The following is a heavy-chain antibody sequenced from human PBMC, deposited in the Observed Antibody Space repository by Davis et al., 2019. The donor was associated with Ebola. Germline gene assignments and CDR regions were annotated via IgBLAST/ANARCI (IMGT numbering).Heavy chain of an antibody. CDR2: IKQDGSAK. D-gene: IGHD6-19*01. J-gene: IGHJ5*02. Sequence: GESLKISCVASGFTFGSYWMSWVRQAPGKGLEWVANIKQDGSAKQYVDSVKGRFTISRDNSKNTLYLQMNSLRAEDTAVYYCAKSYSSGWYINWFDPWGQGTLVTVSS. V-gene: IGHV3-7*01. CDR1: GFTFGSYW. CDR3: AKSYSSGWYINWFDP.